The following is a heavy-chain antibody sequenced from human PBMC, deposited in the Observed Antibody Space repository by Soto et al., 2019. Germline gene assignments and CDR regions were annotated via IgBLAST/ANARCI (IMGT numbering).Heavy chain of an antibody. V-gene: IGHV4-31*03. Sequence: PSETLSLTCTVSGGSISSGDYYWSWIRQHPGKGLEWIGYIYYSGSTYYNPSLKSRVTISVDTSKNQFSLKLSSVTAADTAVYYCARWWSGSRQGFDPLGQGTLVTAPQ. D-gene: IGHD3-3*01. CDR2: IYYSGST. CDR1: GGSISSGDYY. J-gene: IGHJ5*02. CDR3: ARWWSGSRQGFDP.